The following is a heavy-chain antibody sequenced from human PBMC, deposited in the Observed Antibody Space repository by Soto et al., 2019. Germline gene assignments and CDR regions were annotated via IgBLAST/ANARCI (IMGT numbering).Heavy chain of an antibody. V-gene: IGHV1-18*01. CDR1: GYTFTSYG. J-gene: IGHJ5*02. Sequence: ASVKVSCKASGYTFTSYGISWVRQAPGQGLEWMGWISAYNGNTNYAQKLQGRVTMTTDTSTSTAYMELRSLRSDDTAVYYCARGVVLWFGEFLYNWFDPWGQGTLVTVSS. D-gene: IGHD3-10*01. CDR2: ISAYNGNT. CDR3: ARGVVLWFGEFLYNWFDP.